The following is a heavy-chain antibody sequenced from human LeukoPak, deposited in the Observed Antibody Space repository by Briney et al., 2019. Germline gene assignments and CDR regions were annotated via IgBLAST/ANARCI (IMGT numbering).Heavy chain of an antibody. D-gene: IGHD6-19*01. V-gene: IGHV4-61*02. J-gene: IGHJ4*02. CDR3: ARHRGSGWYYFDY. CDR1: GGSISSGSYY. Sequence: SQTLSLTCTVSGGSISSGSYYWSWIRQPAGKGLEWIGSIYHSGSTYYNPSLKSRVTISVDTSNNQFSLKLSSVTAADTAVYYCARHRGSGWYYFDYWGQGTLVTVSS. CDR2: IYHSGST.